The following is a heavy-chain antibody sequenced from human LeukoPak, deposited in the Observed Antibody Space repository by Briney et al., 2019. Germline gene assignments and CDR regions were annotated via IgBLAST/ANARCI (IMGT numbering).Heavy chain of an antibody. V-gene: IGHV3-30*18. J-gene: IGHJ4*02. Sequence: PGGALRLSCAASGFTFSSYGVHWVRQAPGKGLEWVAVISYDGSNKYYADSVKGRFTISRDNSKNTLYLQMNSLRAEDTAVYYCAKVPYSHTPTSPYYFDYWGQGTLVTVSS. CDR3: AKVPYSHTPTSPYYFDY. CDR2: ISYDGSNK. CDR1: GFTFSSYG. D-gene: IGHD5-18*01.